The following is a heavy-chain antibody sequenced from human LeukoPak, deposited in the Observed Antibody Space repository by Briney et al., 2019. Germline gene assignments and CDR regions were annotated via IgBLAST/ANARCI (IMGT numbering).Heavy chain of an antibody. CDR3: ARGYRWFGPTGGFDP. J-gene: IGHJ5*02. CDR1: GGTFSSYA. D-gene: IGHD3-10*01. Sequence: AASVKVSCKASGGTFSSYAISWVRQAPGQGLEWMGWIVPNSGGTNYAQKFQGRVTMTRDTSISTAYMELSRLRSEDTAVYYCARGYRWFGPTGGFDPWGQGTLVTVSS. V-gene: IGHV1-2*02. CDR2: IVPNSGGT.